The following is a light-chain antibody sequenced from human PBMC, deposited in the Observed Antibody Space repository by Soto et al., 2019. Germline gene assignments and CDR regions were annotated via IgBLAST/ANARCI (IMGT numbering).Light chain of an antibody. Sequence: QSALTQPPSASGSPGQSVTISCTGTSSDVGAYNYVYWYQQHPGKAPKLMIYEVSKRPSGVSNRFSGSKSGNTASLTISGLQAEDEADYYCSSYTIRRTVVFGGGTKVTVL. V-gene: IGLV2-14*01. J-gene: IGLJ2*01. CDR3: SSYTIRRTVV. CDR2: EVS. CDR1: SSDVGAYNY.